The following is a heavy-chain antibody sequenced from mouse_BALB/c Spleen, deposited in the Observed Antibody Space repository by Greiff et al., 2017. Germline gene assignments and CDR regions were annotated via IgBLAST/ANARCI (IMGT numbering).Heavy chain of an antibody. CDR1: GYSFTGYF. J-gene: IGHJ3*01. D-gene: IGHD1-2*01. V-gene: IGHV1-37*01. Sequence: EVQLQQSGPELVKPGASVKISCKASGYSFTGYFMTWVKQSHGKSLEWIGRINPYNGDTFYNQKFKGKATLTVDKSSSTAHMELLSLTSEDSAVYDCGRSYYGYDGLAYWGQGTLVTVSA. CDR3: GRSYYGYDGLAY. CDR2: INPYNGDT.